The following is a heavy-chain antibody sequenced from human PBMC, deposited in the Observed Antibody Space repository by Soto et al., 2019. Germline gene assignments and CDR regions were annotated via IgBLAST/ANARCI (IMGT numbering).Heavy chain of an antibody. D-gene: IGHD6-19*01. CDR3: AREKQQQWLVPVWFDP. Sequence: GASVKVSCKASGYTFTSYGISWVRQAPGQGLEWMGWISAYNGNTNYAQKLQGRVTMTTDTSTSTAYTELRSLRSDDTAVYYCAREKQQQWLVPVWFDPWGQGTLGTGSS. V-gene: IGHV1-18*04. J-gene: IGHJ5*02. CDR1: GYTFTSYG. CDR2: ISAYNGNT.